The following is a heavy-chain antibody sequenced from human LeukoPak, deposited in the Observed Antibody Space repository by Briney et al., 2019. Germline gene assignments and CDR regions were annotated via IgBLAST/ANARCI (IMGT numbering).Heavy chain of an antibody. Sequence: GGSLRLSCAASGFVFTTYTMSWVRQAPGKGLEWVANIKEDESERNYVDSVKGRFTISRDNAKNFMYLEMNSLRVEDTAIYYCTRDYWGIDYWGQGVLVTVSS. CDR3: TRDYWGIDY. CDR1: GFVFTTYT. J-gene: IGHJ4*02. D-gene: IGHD3-16*01. CDR2: IKEDESER. V-gene: IGHV3-7*01.